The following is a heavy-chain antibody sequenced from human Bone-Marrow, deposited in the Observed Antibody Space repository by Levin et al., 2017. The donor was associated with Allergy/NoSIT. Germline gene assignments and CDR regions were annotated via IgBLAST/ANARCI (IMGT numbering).Heavy chain of an antibody. CDR2: IYYSGST. J-gene: IGHJ3*02. V-gene: IGHV4-59*08. Sequence: PSETLSLTCTVSGGSISSYYWSWIRQPPGKGLEWIGYIYYSGSTNYNPSLKSRVTISVDTSKNQFSLNLSSVTAADTAVYYCARHSKVGARNAFDSWGQGTMVTASS. CDR3: ARHSKVGARNAFDS. D-gene: IGHD1-26*01. CDR1: GGSISSYY.